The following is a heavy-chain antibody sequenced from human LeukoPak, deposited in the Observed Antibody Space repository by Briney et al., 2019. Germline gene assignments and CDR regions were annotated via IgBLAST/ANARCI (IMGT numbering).Heavy chain of an antibody. CDR3: AKDSRTLWFGELLPKSFFDY. CDR1: GFTFSSYG. CDR2: ISYDGSNK. V-gene: IGHV3-30*18. D-gene: IGHD3-10*01. Sequence: GGSLRLSCAASGFTFSSYGMHWVRQAPGKGLEWVAVISYDGSNKYYADSVKGRFTISRDNSKNTLYLQMNSLRAEDTAVYYCAKDSRTLWFGELLPKSFFDYWGQGTLVTVSS. J-gene: IGHJ4*02.